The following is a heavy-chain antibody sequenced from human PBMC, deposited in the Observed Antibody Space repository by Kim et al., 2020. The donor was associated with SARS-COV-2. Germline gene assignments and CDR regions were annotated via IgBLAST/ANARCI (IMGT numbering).Heavy chain of an antibody. CDR3: AKNSGSYNNAFDI. J-gene: IGHJ3*02. Sequence: YADSVKGRFTISRDNSKNTLYLQMNSLRAEDTAVYYCAKNSGSYNNAFDIWGQGTMVTVSS. D-gene: IGHD1-26*01. V-gene: IGHV3-30*02.